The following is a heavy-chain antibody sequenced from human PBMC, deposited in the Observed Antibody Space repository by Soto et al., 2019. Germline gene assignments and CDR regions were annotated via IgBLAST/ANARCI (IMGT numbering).Heavy chain of an antibody. V-gene: IGHV4-31*03. CDR1: GGSISSGGYY. J-gene: IGHJ4*02. Sequence: QVQLQESGPGLVKPSQTLSLTCTVSGGSISSGGYYWSWIRQHPGKGLEWIGYIYYSGSTYYNPSHKSRVTISVDTSKNQFPLKLSSVTAADTAVYYCARSSTSANYFDYWGQGTLVTVSS. CDR3: ARSSTSANYFDY. D-gene: IGHD2-2*01. CDR2: IYYSGST.